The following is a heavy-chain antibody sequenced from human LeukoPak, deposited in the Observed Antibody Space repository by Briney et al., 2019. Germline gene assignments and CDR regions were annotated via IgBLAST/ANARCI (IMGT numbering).Heavy chain of an antibody. CDR3: ARGSTGPQDAFDI. CDR1: GGSFSGYY. CDR2: INHSGST. J-gene: IGHJ3*02. Sequence: SETLSLTCAVYGGSFSGYYWSWIRQPPGKGLEWIGEINHSGSTNYNPSLKSRVTISVDTSTNQFSLKLSSVTAADTAVYYCARGSTGPQDAFDIWGQGTMVTVSS. V-gene: IGHV4-34*01.